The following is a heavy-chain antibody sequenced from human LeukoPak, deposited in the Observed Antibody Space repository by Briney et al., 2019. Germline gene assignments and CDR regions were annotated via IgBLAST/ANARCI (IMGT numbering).Heavy chain of an antibody. CDR1: GYTFTNYG. CDR3: ARANGDYQYYFDY. J-gene: IGHJ4*02. CDR2: ISAYNGNT. Sequence: ASVKVSCKASGYTFTNYGVSWVRQAPGQGLEWMGWISAYNGNTKYAQKLQGRVTMTIDTSTSTAYMELRSLGSDDTAVYYCARANGDYQYYFDYWGQGTLVTVSP. D-gene: IGHD4-17*01. V-gene: IGHV1-18*01.